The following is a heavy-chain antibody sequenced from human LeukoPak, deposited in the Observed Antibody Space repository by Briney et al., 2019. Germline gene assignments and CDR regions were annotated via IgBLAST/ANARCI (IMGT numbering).Heavy chain of an antibody. D-gene: IGHD6-13*01. CDR2: ISIGGSTI. CDR3: ARGSIAAAGRDWFDP. CDR1: GFTFSSYE. V-gene: IGHV3-48*03. Sequence: GGSLRLSCAASGFTFSSYEMNWVRQAPGKGLEWVSYISIGGSTIYYADSVKGRFTISRDNAKNSLYLQMNSLRAEDTSVYYCARGSIAAAGRDWFDPWGQGTLVTVSS. J-gene: IGHJ5*02.